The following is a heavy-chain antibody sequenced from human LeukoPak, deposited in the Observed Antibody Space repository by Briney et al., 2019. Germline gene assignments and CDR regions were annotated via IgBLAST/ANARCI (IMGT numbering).Heavy chain of an antibody. CDR2: MNPNSGNT. Sequence: ASVKVSCKASGYTFTSYDINWVRQATGQGLEWMGWMNPNSGNTGYAQKFQGRVTMTTDTSTSTAYMELRSLRSDDTAVYYCARTMVRGVIANWFDPWGQGTLVTVSS. V-gene: IGHV1-8*02. CDR3: ARTMVRGVIANWFDP. CDR1: GYTFTSYD. D-gene: IGHD3-10*01. J-gene: IGHJ5*02.